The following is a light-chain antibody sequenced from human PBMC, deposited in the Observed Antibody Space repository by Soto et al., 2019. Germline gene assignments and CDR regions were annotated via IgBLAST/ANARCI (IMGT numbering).Light chain of an antibody. CDR2: DAS. Sequence: DIQMTQSPSSLSASVGDRVTITCRASQDNSNYLNWYQQRPGKAPKLLIYDASNLERGVPSRFSGTRSGTHFTFAITSLQPEDVATYYCQQSDSLPITFGQGTRLEI. CDR1: QDNSNY. V-gene: IGKV1-33*01. CDR3: QQSDSLPIT. J-gene: IGKJ5*01.